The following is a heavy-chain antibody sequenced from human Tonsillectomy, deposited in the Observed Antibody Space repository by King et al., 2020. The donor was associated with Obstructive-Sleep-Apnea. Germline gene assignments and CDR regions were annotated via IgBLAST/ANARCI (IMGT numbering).Heavy chain of an antibody. V-gene: IGHV3-21*01. D-gene: IGHD1-26*01. CDR3: ARTGGEPSFDY. J-gene: IGHJ4*02. CDR2: ISTSSTYI. CDR1: GFSFSRYS. Sequence: VQLVESGGGLVKPGGSLRLSCAASGFSFSRYSMNWVRQAPGKGLEWVSSISTSSTYIYYADSVKGRFTLSRDKAKNSLYLQMNSLRAEDTAVYYCARTGGEPSFDYWGQGTLVTVSS.